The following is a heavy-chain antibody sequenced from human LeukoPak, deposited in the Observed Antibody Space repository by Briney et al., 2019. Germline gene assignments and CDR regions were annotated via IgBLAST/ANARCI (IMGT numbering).Heavy chain of an antibody. J-gene: IGHJ4*02. CDR3: ARHHQWEPLGVGFDY. CDR1: GGSISSYY. V-gene: IGHV4-59*08. D-gene: IGHD1-26*01. CDR2: IYYSGST. Sequence: SETLSLTCTVSGGSISSYYWSWIRQPPGKGLDWIGYIYYSGSTNYNPSLKSRVTISVDTSKNQFSLKLSSVTAADTAVYYCARHHQWEPLGVGFDYWGQGTLVTVSS.